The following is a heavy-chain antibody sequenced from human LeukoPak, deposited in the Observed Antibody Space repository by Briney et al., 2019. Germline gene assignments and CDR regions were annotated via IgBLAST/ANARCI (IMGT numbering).Heavy chain of an antibody. J-gene: IGHJ3*02. CDR1: GASVSSIGYS. Sequence: PSETLSLTCGVSGASVSSIGYSWSWIRQPPGRGLEWIGFIYQSGSASYNPSLQSRVTISIDKSKNQFSLNLSSVTAADTAVYYCARNSYYDNSGEGAFDIWGQGTMVTVSS. CDR3: ARNSYYDNSGEGAFDI. D-gene: IGHD3-22*01. CDR2: IYQSGSA. V-gene: IGHV4-30-2*01.